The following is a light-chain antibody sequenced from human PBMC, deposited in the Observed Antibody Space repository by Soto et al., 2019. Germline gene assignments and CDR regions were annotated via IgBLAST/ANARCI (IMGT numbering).Light chain of an antibody. Sequence: QSVLTQPASVSGSPGQSITISCTGTSSDVGGYNYVSWYQQHPGKVPKLMIYDVSNRPSGVSNRFSASKSGNTASLTISGLQAEDEGDYYCSSYTSSSSLVFGGGTKVTVL. CDR3: SSYTSSSSLV. CDR2: DVS. CDR1: SSDVGGYNY. V-gene: IGLV2-14*01. J-gene: IGLJ2*01.